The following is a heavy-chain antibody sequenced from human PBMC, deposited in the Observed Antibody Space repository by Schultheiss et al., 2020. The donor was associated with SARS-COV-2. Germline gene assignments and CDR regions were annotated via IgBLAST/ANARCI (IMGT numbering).Heavy chain of an antibody. D-gene: IGHD3-10*01. CDR1: GYSFTSYW. CDR3: ARHPYGSGSYQELFDY. J-gene: IGHJ4*02. V-gene: IGHV5-10-1*01. CDR2: IDPSDSYT. Sequence: GGSLRLSCKGSGYSFTSYWISWVRQMPGKGLEWMGRIDPSDSYTNYSPSFQGHVTISADKSISTAYLQWSSLKASDTAMYYCARHPYGSGSYQELFDYWGQGTLVTVSS.